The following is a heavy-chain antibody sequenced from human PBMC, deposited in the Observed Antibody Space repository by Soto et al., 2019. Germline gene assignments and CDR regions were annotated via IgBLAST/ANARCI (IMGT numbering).Heavy chain of an antibody. V-gene: IGHV1-46*01. CDR1: GDTFTSYY. Sequence: QVQLVQSGAEVKRPGASVKVSCKAPGDTFTSYYLNWVRQAAGQGLEWMGVINPHGGSTKYAQKSQGKITLTRDTSMSTVYMELSSLRSDDTAIYYCARSSGGNFGIIIEGSNWFDPWGQGTLVTVSS. CDR3: ARSSGGNFGIIIEGSNWFDP. CDR2: INPHGGST. J-gene: IGHJ5*02. D-gene: IGHD3-3*01.